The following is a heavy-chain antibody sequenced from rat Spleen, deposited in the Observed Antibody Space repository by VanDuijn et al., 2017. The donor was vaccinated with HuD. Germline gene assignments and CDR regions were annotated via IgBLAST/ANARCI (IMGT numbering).Heavy chain of an antibody. CDR1: GFTFSNYG. J-gene: IGHJ2*01. D-gene: IGHD1-7*01. V-gene: IGHV5-27*01. Sequence: EVQLVESGGGLVQPGRSLKLSCAASGFTFSNYGMAWVRQAPTKGLEWVASITNTGGSTYYRDSVKGRFTMSRDNAKSTLYLQMDSLRSEDTATYYCTAGKYYGYGYWGQGVMVTVSS. CDR2: ITNTGGST. CDR3: TAGKYYGYGY.